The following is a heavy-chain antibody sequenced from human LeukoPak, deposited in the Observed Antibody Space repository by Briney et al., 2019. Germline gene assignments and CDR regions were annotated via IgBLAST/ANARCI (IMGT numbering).Heavy chain of an antibody. J-gene: IGHJ5*02. D-gene: IGHD1-26*01. CDR2: IYYSGNT. Sequence: SQTLSLTCTVSGGSILTGDYYWSWIRQPPGKGLEWIGHIYYSGNTYYNPSLKSRVTISVDTSKNQYSLKLNSVTAADTAVYYCARTVGAADLWGQGTLVTVSS. CDR1: GGSILTGDYY. CDR3: ARTVGAADL. V-gene: IGHV4-30-4*01.